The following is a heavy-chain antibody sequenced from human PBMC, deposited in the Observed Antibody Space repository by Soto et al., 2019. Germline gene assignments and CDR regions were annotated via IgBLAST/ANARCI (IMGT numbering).Heavy chain of an antibody. V-gene: IGHV4-30-2*01. CDR1: GGSISSGGYS. CDR3: ARGEMATITYYYFDL. J-gene: IGHJ2*01. D-gene: IGHD5-12*01. Sequence: QLQLQESGSGLVKPSQTLSLTCAVSGGSISSGGYSWSWIRQPPGKGLEWIGYIYHSGSTYYNPSLTSRVTISVDRSKNQVSLKLISVTAADTAVYYCARGEMATITYYYFDLWGRGTLVTVSS. CDR2: IYHSGST.